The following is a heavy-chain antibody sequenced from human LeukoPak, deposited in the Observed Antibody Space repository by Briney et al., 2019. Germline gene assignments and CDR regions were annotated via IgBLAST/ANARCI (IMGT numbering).Heavy chain of an antibody. CDR2: ISGSGGST. J-gene: IGHJ3*02. CDR1: GFTFSSYA. Sequence: GGSLRLSCAASGFTFSSYAMSWVRQAPGKGLEWVSAISGSGGSTYYADSVKDRFTISRDNSKNTLYLQMNSLRAEDTAVYYCAKIRKYGPDAFDIWGQGTMVTVSS. CDR3: AKIRKYGPDAFDI. V-gene: IGHV3-23*01. D-gene: IGHD1-14*01.